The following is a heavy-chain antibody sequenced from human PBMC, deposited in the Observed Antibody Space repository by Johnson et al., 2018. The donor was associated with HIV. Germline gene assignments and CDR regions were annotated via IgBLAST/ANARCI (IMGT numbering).Heavy chain of an antibody. CDR2: ISSDGSNK. V-gene: IGHV3-30*03. CDR1: GFRFSNYA. Sequence: QVQLVESGGGVVQPGRSLRLSCAASGFRFSNYALDWVRQAPGKGLEWVAVISSDGSNKNYADSVKGRFTISRDNSKNTLYLQMNSLRVEDTAVYYCARDFRYSSSWYDAFDIWGQGTLVTVSS. J-gene: IGHJ3*02. CDR3: ARDFRYSSSWYDAFDI. D-gene: IGHD6-13*01.